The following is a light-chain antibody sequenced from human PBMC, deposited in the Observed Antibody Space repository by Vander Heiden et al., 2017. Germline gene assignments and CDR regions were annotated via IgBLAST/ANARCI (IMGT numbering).Light chain of an antibody. Sequence: QSALTQPAPVSGSPGQSITIACTGTSSDVGGYNYVYWYQQHPGKAPKLMIHEVSNRPSGVSNRFSGSKSGNTASLTISGLQAEDEADYYCSAYTSSSTEVFGGGTKLTVL. V-gene: IGLV2-14*01. CDR2: EVS. CDR3: SAYTSSSTEV. CDR1: SSDVGGYNY. J-gene: IGLJ3*02.